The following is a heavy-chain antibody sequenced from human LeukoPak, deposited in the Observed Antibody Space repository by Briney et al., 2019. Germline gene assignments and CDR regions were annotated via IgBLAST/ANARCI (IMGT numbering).Heavy chain of an antibody. V-gene: IGHV3-30-3*02. CDR2: ISYDGSNK. Sequence: GGSLRLSCAASGFTFSSYAMHWVRQAPGKGLEWVAVISYDGSNKYYADSVKGRFTISRDNSKNTLYLQMNSLRAEDTAVYYCAKSPVPPTITIFGVVIRAFDIWGQGTMVTVSS. J-gene: IGHJ3*02. D-gene: IGHD3-3*01. CDR3: AKSPVPPTITIFGVVIRAFDI. CDR1: GFTFSSYA.